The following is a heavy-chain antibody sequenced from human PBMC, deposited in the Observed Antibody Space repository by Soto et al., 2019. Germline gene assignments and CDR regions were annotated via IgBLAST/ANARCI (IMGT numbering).Heavy chain of an antibody. J-gene: IGHJ4*02. CDR1: GFTFSSYG. CDR2: IWYDGSNK. Sequence: QVQLVESGGGVVQPGRSLRLSCAASGFTFSSYGMHWVRQAPGKGLEWVAVIWYDGSNKYYADSVKGRFTISRDNSKNTVYLQMNSLRAEDTAIYYCANGGTGEGYFDHWGQGTLVTVSS. D-gene: IGHD7-27*01. CDR3: ANGGTGEGYFDH. V-gene: IGHV3-33*06.